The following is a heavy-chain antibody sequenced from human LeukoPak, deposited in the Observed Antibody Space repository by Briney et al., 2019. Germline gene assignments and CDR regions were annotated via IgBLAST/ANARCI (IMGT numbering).Heavy chain of an antibody. CDR1: GFTFSSYS. D-gene: IGHD7-27*01. CDR2: FTSRSGSI. CDR3: ARGGELGYFDY. V-gene: IGHV3-21*01. J-gene: IGHJ4*02. Sequence: GGSLRLSCTASGFTFSSYSMTWVRQAPGKGLEWVSSFTSRSGSIYYADSVKGRFTISRDNAKNSLYLQMNSLRAEDTAVYYCARGGELGYFDYWGQGTLVTVSS.